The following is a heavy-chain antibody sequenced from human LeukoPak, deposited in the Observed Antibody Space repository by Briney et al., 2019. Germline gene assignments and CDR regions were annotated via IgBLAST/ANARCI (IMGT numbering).Heavy chain of an antibody. CDR1: GYTFTSYG. J-gene: IGHJ4*02. CDR3: ARDYDDNSRCFGY. V-gene: IGHV1-18*01. Sequence: ASVKVSCKASGYTFTSYGISWVRQAPGQGLEWMGWISAYNGDTNYAQKLQGRVTMTTDTSTTTAYMELRSLTSDDTAVFYCARDYDDNSRCFGYWGQGTLVTVSS. D-gene: IGHD4-23*01. CDR2: ISAYNGDT.